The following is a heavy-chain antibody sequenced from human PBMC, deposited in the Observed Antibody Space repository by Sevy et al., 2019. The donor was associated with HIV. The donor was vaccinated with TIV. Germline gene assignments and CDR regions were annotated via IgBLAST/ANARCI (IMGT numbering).Heavy chain of an antibody. CDR1: GFTFSSYG. J-gene: IGHJ4*02. CDR3: ARDLEVYDYAAYGSSFMPDY. D-gene: IGHD3-16*01. Sequence: GGSLRLSCAASGFTFSSYGMHWVRQAPGKGLEWVAVIWFDGSNTFYADSVKGRFTISRDIAKNTLHLQMNSLRAEDTAVYYCARDLEVYDYAAYGSSFMPDYWGQGTLVTVSS. V-gene: IGHV3-33*01. CDR2: IWFDGSNT.